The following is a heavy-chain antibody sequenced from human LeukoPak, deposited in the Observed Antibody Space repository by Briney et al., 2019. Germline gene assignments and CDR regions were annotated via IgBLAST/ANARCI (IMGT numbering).Heavy chain of an antibody. CDR1: GYSISSGYY. J-gene: IGHJ5*02. CDR2: IYHSGST. D-gene: IGHD3-10*01. V-gene: IGHV4-38-2*02. Sequence: PSETLSLTCTVSGYSISSGYYWGWIRQPPGKGLEWIGSIYHSGSTYYNPSLKSRVTISVDTSKNQFSLKLSSVTAADTAVYYCAREGIEYYYGSGSSNWFDPWGQGTLVTVSS. CDR3: AREGIEYYYGSGSSNWFDP.